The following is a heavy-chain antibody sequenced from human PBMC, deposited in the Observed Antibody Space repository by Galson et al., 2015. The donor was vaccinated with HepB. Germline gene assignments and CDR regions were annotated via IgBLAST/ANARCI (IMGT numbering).Heavy chain of an antibody. J-gene: IGHJ5*02. CDR2: IGGNGVST. V-gene: IGHV3-23*01. CDR1: GFTFSSYA. CDR3: ARLPMGLGNWFDP. Sequence: SLRLSCAASGFTFSSYAMTWARQAPGKGLEWVSSIGGNGVSTYYTDSVEGRFTISRANSKNTLYLQMNSLRAEDTAVYYCARLPMGLGNWFDPWGQGTLVTVSS. D-gene: IGHD2-21*02.